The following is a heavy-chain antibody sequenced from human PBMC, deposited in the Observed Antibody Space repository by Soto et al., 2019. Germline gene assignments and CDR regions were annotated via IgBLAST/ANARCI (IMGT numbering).Heavy chain of an antibody. J-gene: IGHJ6*03. CDR3: ASLQEVVQGVISHYYMDV. CDR1: GYTFTSYG. D-gene: IGHD3-10*01. Sequence: ASVKVSCKASGYTFTSYGISWVRQAPGQGLEWMGWISAYNGNTNYAQKLQGRVTMTTDTSTSTAYMELRSLRSDDTAVYYCASLQEVVQGVISHYYMDVWGKGTTVTVSS. V-gene: IGHV1-18*01. CDR2: ISAYNGNT.